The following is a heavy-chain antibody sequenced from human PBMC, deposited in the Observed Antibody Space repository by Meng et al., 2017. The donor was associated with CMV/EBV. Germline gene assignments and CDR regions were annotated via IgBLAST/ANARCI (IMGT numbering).Heavy chain of an antibody. V-gene: IGHV6-1*01. CDR1: GDSVSSNSAA. Sequence: SCAISGDSVSSNSAAWNWIRQSPSSGLEWLGRTYYRSKWYNDYAVSVKSRITINPDTSKNQFSLQLNSVTPEDTAVYYCARETIFGVVIIWDWFDPWGQGTLVTVSS. J-gene: IGHJ5*02. CDR2: TYYRSKWYN. D-gene: IGHD3-3*01. CDR3: ARETIFGVVIIWDWFDP.